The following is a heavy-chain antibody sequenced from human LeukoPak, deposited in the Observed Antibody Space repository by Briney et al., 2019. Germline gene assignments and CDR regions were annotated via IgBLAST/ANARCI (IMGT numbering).Heavy chain of an antibody. Sequence: SETLSLTCTVSGGSISSSSYYWGWIRQPPGKGLEWIGSIYYSGSTYYNPSLKSRVTISVDTSKNQFSLKLSSVTAADTAVYYCARDHAGITTFGVVNNDAFDIWGQGTMVTVSS. CDR2: IYYSGST. V-gene: IGHV4-39*07. J-gene: IGHJ3*02. CDR1: GGSISSSSYY. D-gene: IGHD3-3*01. CDR3: ARDHAGITTFGVVNNDAFDI.